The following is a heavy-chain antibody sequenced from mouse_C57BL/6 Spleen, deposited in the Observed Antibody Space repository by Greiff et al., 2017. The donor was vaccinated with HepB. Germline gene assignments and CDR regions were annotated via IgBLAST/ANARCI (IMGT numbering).Heavy chain of an antibody. CDR1: GYTFTDHT. V-gene: IGHV1-78*01. D-gene: IGHD2-4*01. Sequence: QVQLQQSDAELVKPGASVKISCKVSGYTFTDHTIHWMKQRPEQGLEWIGYIYPRDGSTKYNEKFKGKATLTADKSSSTAYMQLNSLTSEDSAVYFCARWGYDYDGPNYFDYWGQGTTLTVSS. CDR2: IYPRDGST. CDR3: ARWGYDYDGPNYFDY. J-gene: IGHJ2*01.